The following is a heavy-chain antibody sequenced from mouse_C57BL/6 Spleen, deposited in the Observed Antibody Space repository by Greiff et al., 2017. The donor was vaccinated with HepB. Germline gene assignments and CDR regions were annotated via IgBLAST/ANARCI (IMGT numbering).Heavy chain of an antibody. Sequence: VQLQQSGPELVKPGASVKISCKASGYTFTDYYMNWVKQSHGKSLEWIGDINPNNGGTSYNQKFKGKATLTVDKSSSTAYMELRSLTSEDSAVYYCARYLFGLKDYWGQGTTLTVSS. D-gene: IGHD5-1*01. CDR1: GYTFTDYY. J-gene: IGHJ2*01. CDR2: INPNNGGT. V-gene: IGHV1-26*01. CDR3: ARYLFGLKDY.